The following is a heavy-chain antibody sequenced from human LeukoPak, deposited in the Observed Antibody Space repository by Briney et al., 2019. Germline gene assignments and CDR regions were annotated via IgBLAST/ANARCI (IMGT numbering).Heavy chain of an antibody. CDR1: GYTFTGYY. Sequence: ASVKVSCKASGYTFTGYYMHWVRQAPGQGLEWMAIINPSGDFRSYAQKFQGRLTVTRDMSTRTVYMELSDLRPEDAAVYYCARDYSGEWEQLTGWWFDPWGQGTLVIVSS. V-gene: IGHV1-46*01. CDR2: INPSGDFR. D-gene: IGHD1-26*01. CDR3: ARDYSGEWEQLTGWWFDP. J-gene: IGHJ5*02.